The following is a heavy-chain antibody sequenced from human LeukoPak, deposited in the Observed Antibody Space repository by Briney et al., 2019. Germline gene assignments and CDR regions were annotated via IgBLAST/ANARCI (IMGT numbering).Heavy chain of an antibody. CDR3: TKRPFSGYFDY. Sequence: GGSLRLSCAASGFTFSSYAMSWVRQAPGKGLEWVSAISGSGGSTYYADSVKGRFTISRDNSKNTLYLQMNGLRAEDTAVYYCTKRPFSGYFDYWGQGTLVTVSS. CDR2: ISGSGGST. CDR1: GFTFSSYA. J-gene: IGHJ4*02. D-gene: IGHD6-25*01. V-gene: IGHV3-23*01.